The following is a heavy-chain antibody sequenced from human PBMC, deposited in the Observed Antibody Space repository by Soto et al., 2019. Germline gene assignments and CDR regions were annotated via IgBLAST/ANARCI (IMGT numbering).Heavy chain of an antibody. D-gene: IGHD3-3*01. CDR1: GFTLSSYW. Sequence: PGGSLRLSCAASGFTLSSYWMSWVRQAPGKGLEWVANIKQDGSEKYYVDSVKGRFTISRDNAKNSLYLQMNSLRAEDTAVYYCARYDFWSGYSRARYYYYGMDVWGQGTTVTVSS. V-gene: IGHV3-7*03. CDR3: ARYDFWSGYSRARYYYYGMDV. CDR2: IKQDGSEK. J-gene: IGHJ6*02.